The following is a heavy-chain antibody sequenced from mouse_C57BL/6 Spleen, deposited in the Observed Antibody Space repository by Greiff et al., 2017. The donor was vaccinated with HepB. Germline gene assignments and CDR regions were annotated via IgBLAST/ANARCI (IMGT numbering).Heavy chain of an antibody. CDR1: GFTFSSYG. D-gene: IGHD4-1*01. V-gene: IGHV5-6*01. CDR3: ARQQPPNFSFDY. J-gene: IGHJ2*01. Sequence: DVQLVESGGDLVKPGGSLKLSCAASGFTFSSYGMSWVRQTPDKRLEWVATISSGGSYTYYPDSVKGRFTISRDNAKNTLYLQMSSLKSEDTAMYYCARQQPPNFSFDYWGQGTTLTVSS. CDR2: ISSGGSYT.